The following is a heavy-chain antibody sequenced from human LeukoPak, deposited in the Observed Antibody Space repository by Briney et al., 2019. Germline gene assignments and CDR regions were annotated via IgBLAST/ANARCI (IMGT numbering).Heavy chain of an antibody. CDR1: RFTFSIYN. Sequence: GGSLILSCAASRFTFSIYNMNWVRQAPGKGLEGVSSISGSSSYKYYADSVKGRFTISRDNAKNSLYLQMNSLRAEDTAVFYCARQGTGDAFDIWGQGTMVTVSS. V-gene: IGHV3-21*01. J-gene: IGHJ3*02. CDR2: ISGSSSYK. CDR3: ARQGTGDAFDI.